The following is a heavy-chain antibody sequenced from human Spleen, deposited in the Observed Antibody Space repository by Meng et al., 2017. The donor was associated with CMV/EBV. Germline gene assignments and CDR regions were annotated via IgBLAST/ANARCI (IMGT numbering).Heavy chain of an antibody. J-gene: IGHJ6*02. CDR1: GGSISSSSYY. D-gene: IGHD3-3*01. V-gene: IGHV4-31*03. Sequence: SETLSLSCTVSGGSISSSSYYWGWIRQPPGKGLEWIGYIYYSGSTYYNPSLKSRVTISVDTSKNQFSLKLSSVTAADTAVYYCARGGDFWSGYYTHYYYYGMDVWGQGTTVTVSS. CDR3: ARGGDFWSGYYTHYYYYGMDV. CDR2: IYYSGST.